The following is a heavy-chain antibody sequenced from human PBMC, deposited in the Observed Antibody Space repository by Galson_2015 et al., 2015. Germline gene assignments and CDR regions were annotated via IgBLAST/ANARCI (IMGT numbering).Heavy chain of an antibody. J-gene: IGHJ4*02. Sequence: CAISGDSVSSNSATWNWIRQSPSRGLEWLGRTYYRSKWSNDYAVSVRSRITINPDTSKNQFSLQLNSLTPDDTAVYYCAREFGRLEEDIVVVPAALDCWGQGTLVTVSS. CDR1: GDSVSSNSAT. CDR2: TYYRSKWSN. CDR3: AREFGRLEEDIVVVPAALDC. D-gene: IGHD2-2*01. V-gene: IGHV6-1*01.